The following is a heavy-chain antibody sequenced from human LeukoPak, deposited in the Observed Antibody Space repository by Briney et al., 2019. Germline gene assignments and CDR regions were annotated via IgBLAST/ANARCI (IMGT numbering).Heavy chain of an antibody. Sequence: PSETLSLTCTVSGGSISSSSYYWGWIRQPPGKGLEWIGSIYYSGSTYYNPSLKSRVTISVDTSKNQFSLKLSSVTAADTAVYYCARQTGYSSSWEKYNWFDPWGQGTLVTVSS. V-gene: IGHV4-39*01. D-gene: IGHD6-13*01. J-gene: IGHJ5*02. CDR1: GGSISSSSYY. CDR2: IYYSGST. CDR3: ARQTGYSSSWEKYNWFDP.